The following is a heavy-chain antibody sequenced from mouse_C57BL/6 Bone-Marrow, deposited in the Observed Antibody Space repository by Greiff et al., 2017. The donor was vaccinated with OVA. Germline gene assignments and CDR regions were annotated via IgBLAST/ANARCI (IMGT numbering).Heavy chain of an antibody. J-gene: IGHJ1*03. CDR2: IRNKANNHAT. CDR1: GFTFSDAW. V-gene: IGHV6-6*01. D-gene: IGHD1-1*01. Sequence: EVKVEESGGGLVQPGGSMKLSCAASGFTFSDAWMDWVRQSPEKGLEWVAEIRNKANNHATYYAESVKGRFTISRDDSKSSVYLQMNSLRAEDTGIYYCTETTVVDWYFDVWGTGTTVTVSS. CDR3: TETTVVDWYFDV.